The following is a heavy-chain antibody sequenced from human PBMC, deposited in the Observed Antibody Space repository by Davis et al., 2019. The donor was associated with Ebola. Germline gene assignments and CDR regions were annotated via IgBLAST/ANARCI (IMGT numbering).Heavy chain of an antibody. V-gene: IGHV7-4-1*02. Sequence: ASSVTVSCKASGYTFTNYVLHRARQAPGQGPEWMGLINTNTGNPTYAQGFTGRFVFSLDTSVSTAYLQISSLKAEDTAVYYSARGGQLGNWGQGTLVTVSS. D-gene: IGHD6-13*01. CDR3: ARGGQLGN. CDR1: GYTFTNYV. CDR2: INTNTGNP. J-gene: IGHJ4*02.